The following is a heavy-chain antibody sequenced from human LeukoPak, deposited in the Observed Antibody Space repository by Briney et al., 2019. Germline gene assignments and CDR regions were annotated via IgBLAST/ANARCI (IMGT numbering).Heavy chain of an antibody. CDR3: ARGRNLGREVPPYYFDY. Sequence: GRSLRPSCAASGFTFSTYSMNSVRQAPGKWLEWVSSISISTTYIYYAHSVKGRFHISRDNAKNSLFLQMNSVRAEDTAVYYCARGRNLGREVPPYYFDYWGQGTLVTVSS. J-gene: IGHJ4*02. CDR1: GFTFSTYS. V-gene: IGHV3-21*01. CDR2: ISISTTYI. D-gene: IGHD1-26*01.